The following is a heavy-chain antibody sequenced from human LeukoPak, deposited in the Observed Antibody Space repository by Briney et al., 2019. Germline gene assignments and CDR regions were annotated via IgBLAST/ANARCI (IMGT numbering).Heavy chain of an antibody. V-gene: IGHV4-59*01. CDR1: GGSISSYY. J-gene: IGHJ4*02. Sequence: SETLSLTCTVSGGSISSYYWSWIRQPPGKGLEWIGYIYYSGSTNYNPSLKSRVTISVDTSKNQFSLKLSSVTAADTAVYYCARDRGVGFGPYFDYWGQGTLVTVSS. CDR2: IYYSGST. D-gene: IGHD3-10*01. CDR3: ARDRGVGFGPYFDY.